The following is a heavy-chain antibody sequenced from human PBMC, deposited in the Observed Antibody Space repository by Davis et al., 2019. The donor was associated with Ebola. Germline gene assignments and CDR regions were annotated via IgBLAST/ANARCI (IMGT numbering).Heavy chain of an antibody. V-gene: IGHV5-10-1*01. D-gene: IGHD2-21*02. Sequence: GESLKISCKGSGYSFFSYWISWVRQMPGKGLEWMGTIDPSVSYTNYGPSFEGHVTISADTSISTAYLQWHSLKASDTAMYYCARPSVGGDSVVMTVIHPFDIWGQGTMVIVSS. CDR3: ARPSVGGDSVVMTVIHPFDI. CDR2: IDPSVSYT. J-gene: IGHJ3*02. CDR1: GYSFFSYW.